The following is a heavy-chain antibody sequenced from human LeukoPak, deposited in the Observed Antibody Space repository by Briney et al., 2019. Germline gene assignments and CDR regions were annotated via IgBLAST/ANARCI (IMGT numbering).Heavy chain of an antibody. V-gene: IGHV3-53*01. D-gene: IGHD3-22*01. CDR1: GFTVSSNY. CDR2: IYSGGST. J-gene: IGHJ5*02. CDR3: ARATYYYDSSGYSNWLDP. Sequence: PGGSPRLSCAASGFTVSSNYMSWVRQAPGKGREWVSVIYSGGSTYYADSVKGRFTISRDNSKNTLYLQMNSLRAEDTAVYYCARATYYYDSSGYSNWLDPWGQGTLVSVSS.